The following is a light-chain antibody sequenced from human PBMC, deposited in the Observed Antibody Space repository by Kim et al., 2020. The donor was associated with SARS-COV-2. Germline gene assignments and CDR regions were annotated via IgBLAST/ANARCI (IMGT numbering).Light chain of an antibody. V-gene: IGLV7-46*01. CDR1: TGAVTSSHY. CDR3: FLSYSGSRRV. Sequence: GGTVILTCGSSTGAVTSSHYPYWFQQKPGQAPRTLIYDTNNRQSWTPARFSGSLLGGRAALTLSGAQPEDEADYYCFLSYSGSRRVFGGGTQLTVL. J-gene: IGLJ3*02. CDR2: DTN.